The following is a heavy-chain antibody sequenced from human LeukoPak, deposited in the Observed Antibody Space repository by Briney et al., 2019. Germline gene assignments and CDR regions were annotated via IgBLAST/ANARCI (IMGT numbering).Heavy chain of an antibody. V-gene: IGHV3-23*01. CDR3: AKQSGPGLLVAFDI. Sequence: PGASLRLSCAASGFTFSSYAMSWVRQALGKGREWFSAISGSGGSTYYADSVKCRFTISRDNSENTLYLQMNSLRAEDTAVYYCAKQSGPGLLVAFDIWGQGTMVTVSS. J-gene: IGHJ3*02. CDR1: GFTFSSYA. CDR2: ISGSGGST. D-gene: IGHD2-15*01.